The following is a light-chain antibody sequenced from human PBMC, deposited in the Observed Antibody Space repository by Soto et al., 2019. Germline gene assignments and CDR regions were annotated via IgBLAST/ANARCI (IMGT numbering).Light chain of an antibody. J-gene: IGKJ2*01. V-gene: IGKV1-39*01. Sequence: DIPMTQSPSSLSASVGDRVTITCRASQSISSYLNWYQQKPGKAPKLQIYAASSLQSGVPSRFSGSGSGTDFTLTISSLQPEDVATYYCQQSYNTPYTFGQGTKLEIK. CDR3: QQSYNTPYT. CDR1: QSISSY. CDR2: AAS.